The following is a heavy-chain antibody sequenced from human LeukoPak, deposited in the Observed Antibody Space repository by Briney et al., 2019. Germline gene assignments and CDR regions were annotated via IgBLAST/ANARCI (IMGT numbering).Heavy chain of an antibody. Sequence: GGSLRLSCAASGFTFSSYSMNWVRQAPGKGLEWVSSISSSSSYIYYADSVKGRFTISRDNAKNSLYLQMNSLRAEDTAVYYCARSKPDTAFTLYYYGMDVWGQGTTVTVPS. CDR3: ARSKPDTAFTLYYYGMDV. V-gene: IGHV3-21*01. J-gene: IGHJ6*02. D-gene: IGHD5-18*01. CDR1: GFTFSSYS. CDR2: ISSSSSYI.